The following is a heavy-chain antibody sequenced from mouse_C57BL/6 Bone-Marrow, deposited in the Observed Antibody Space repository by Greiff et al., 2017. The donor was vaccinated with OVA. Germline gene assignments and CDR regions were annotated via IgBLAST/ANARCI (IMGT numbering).Heavy chain of an antibody. CDR2: IYPGDGDT. V-gene: IGHV1-80*01. J-gene: IGHJ4*01. Sequence: VQLQESGAELVKPGASVKISCKASGYAFSSYWMNWVKQRPGKGLEWIGQIYPGDGDTNYNGKFKGKATLTADKSSSTAYMQLSSLTSEDSAVYFCARHEVGNPYAMDYWGQGTSVTVSS. CDR1: GYAFSSYW. CDR3: ARHEVGNPYAMDY. D-gene: IGHD2-1*01.